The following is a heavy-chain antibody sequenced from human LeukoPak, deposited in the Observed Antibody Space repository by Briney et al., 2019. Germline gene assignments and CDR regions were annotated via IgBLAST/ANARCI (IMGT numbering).Heavy chain of an antibody. CDR2: ISAYNGNT. V-gene: IGHV1-18*01. CDR1: GYTFTSYG. Sequence: ASVKVSCKASGYTFTSYGISWVRQAPGQGLEWMGWISAYNGNTNYAQKLQGRVTMTTDTSTSTAYMELRSLRSDDTAVYYCARDRPSSGSDSDWFDAWGEGTLVTVSS. D-gene: IGHD5-12*01. CDR3: ARDRPSSGSDSDWFDA. J-gene: IGHJ5*02.